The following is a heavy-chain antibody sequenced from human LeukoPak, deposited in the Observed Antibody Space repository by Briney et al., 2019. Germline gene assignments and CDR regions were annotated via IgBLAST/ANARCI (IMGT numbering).Heavy chain of an antibody. V-gene: IGHV4-61*02. CDR1: GGSISSGGYY. D-gene: IGHD6-19*01. CDR2: IYTSGST. J-gene: IGHJ4*02. Sequence: SSETLSLTCTVSGGSISSGGYYWSWIRQPAGKGLEWIGRIYTSGSTNYNPSLKSRVTMSVDTSKNQFSLKLSSVTAADTAVYYCARGERAVAAHFDYWGQGTLVTVSS. CDR3: ARGERAVAAHFDY.